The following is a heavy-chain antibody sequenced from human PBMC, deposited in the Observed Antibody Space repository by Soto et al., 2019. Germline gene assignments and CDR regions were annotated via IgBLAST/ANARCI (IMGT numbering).Heavy chain of an antibody. J-gene: IGHJ4*02. V-gene: IGHV3-15*01. CDR1: GFTFSNAW. CDR3: TTDGYLWGSYRPFDY. CDR2: IKSKTDGGTT. D-gene: IGHD3-16*02. Sequence: EVQLVESGGGLVKPGGSLRLSCAASGFTFSNAWMSWVRQAPGKGLEWVGRIKSKTDGGTTDYAAPVKGRFTISRDDSKNTLYLQMNSLKTGDAAVYYCTTDGYLWGSYRPFDYWAREPWSPSPQ.